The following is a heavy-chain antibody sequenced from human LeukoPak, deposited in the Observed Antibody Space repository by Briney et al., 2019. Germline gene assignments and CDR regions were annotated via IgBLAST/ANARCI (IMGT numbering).Heavy chain of an antibody. CDR3: ARGRYRYSYDY. CDR2: INPNSGFT. J-gene: IGHJ4*02. D-gene: IGHD1-26*01. Sequence: ASVKVSCKASGYTFAAYYMHWVRQAPGQGLEWMGWINPNSGFTKYAQKFQGRVTLTRDTSISTVYMEMSGLRFDDTAMYYCARGRYRYSYDYWGQGTLVTVSS. V-gene: IGHV1-2*02. CDR1: GYTFAAYY.